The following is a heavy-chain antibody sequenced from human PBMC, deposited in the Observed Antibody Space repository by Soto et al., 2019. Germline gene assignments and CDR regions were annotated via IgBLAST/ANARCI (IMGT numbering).Heavy chain of an antibody. Sequence: GGSLRLSCAASGFTFSSYAMSWVRQAPGKGLEWVSAISGSGGSTYYADSVKGRFTISRDNSKNTLYLQMNSLRAEDTAVYYCAKAHGGSLRWEMDYWGQGTLVTVSS. V-gene: IGHV3-23*01. CDR2: ISGSGGST. D-gene: IGHD2-15*01. J-gene: IGHJ4*02. CDR3: AKAHGGSLRWEMDY. CDR1: GFTFSSYA.